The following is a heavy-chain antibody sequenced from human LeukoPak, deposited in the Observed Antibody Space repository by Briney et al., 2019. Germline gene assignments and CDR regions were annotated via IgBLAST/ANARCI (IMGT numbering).Heavy chain of an antibody. CDR3: AREPPGIDDAFDI. CDR2: IYYSGST. D-gene: IGHD2-15*01. Sequence: PSETLSLTCTVSGGPISSYYWSWIRQPPGKGLEWIGYIYYSGSTNYNPSLKSRVTISVDTSKNQFSLKLSSVTAADTAVYYCAREPPGIDDAFDIWGQGTMVTVSS. CDR1: GGPISSYY. V-gene: IGHV4-59*01. J-gene: IGHJ3*02.